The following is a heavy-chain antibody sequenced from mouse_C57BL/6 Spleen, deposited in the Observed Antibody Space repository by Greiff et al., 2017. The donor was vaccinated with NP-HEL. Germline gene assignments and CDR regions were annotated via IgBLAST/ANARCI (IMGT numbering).Heavy chain of an antibody. V-gene: IGHV5-16*01. J-gene: IGHJ1*03. Sequence: EVMLVESEGGLVQPGSSMKLSCTASGFTFSDYYMAWVRQVPEKGLEWVANINYDGSSTYYLDSLKSRFIISRDNAKNILYLQMSSLKSEDTATYYCARGDYYGSRGGYFDVWGTGTTVTVSS. CDR2: INYDGSST. D-gene: IGHD1-1*01. CDR1: GFTFSDYY. CDR3: ARGDYYGSRGGYFDV.